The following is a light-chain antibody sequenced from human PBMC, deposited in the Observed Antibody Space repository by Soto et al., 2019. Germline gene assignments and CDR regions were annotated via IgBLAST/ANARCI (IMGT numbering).Light chain of an antibody. V-gene: IGKV3-20*01. CDR1: QSVSGKN. J-gene: IGKJ1*01. Sequence: EVVMTQSPGTLSLSPGERASLSCRASQSVSGKNLAWYQQKPGQAPRLLIFGASNRATGIPDRFSGSGSGTDFTLTISRLEPEDFAVYCCQQYATTPWTFGQGTKVEIK. CDR3: QQYATTPWT. CDR2: GAS.